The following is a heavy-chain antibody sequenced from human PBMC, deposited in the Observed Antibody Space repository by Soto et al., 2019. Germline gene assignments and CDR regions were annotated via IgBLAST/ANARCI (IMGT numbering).Heavy chain of an antibody. J-gene: IGHJ6*02. CDR1: GYTFTSYD. CDR3: ARGLPPRGFTTILYYYYGMDV. D-gene: IGHD3-22*01. Sequence: QVQLVQSGAEVKKPGASVKVSCKASGYTFTSYDINWVRQATGRGLEWMGWMNPNSGNTGYAQKFQGRVTMTRNTSISTAYMELSSLRSEDTAVYYCARGLPPRGFTTILYYYYGMDVWGQGTTVTVSS. CDR2: MNPNSGNT. V-gene: IGHV1-8*01.